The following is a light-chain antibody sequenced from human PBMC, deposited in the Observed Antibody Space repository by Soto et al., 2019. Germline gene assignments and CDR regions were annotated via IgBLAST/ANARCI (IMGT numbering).Light chain of an antibody. J-gene: IGKJ1*01. CDR3: QQYDSSPRT. Sequence: VMTQSPGTLSVSQEERATLSCRASQNIITNLAWYQQKPGQAPRLLILFASTRVTGIPDRFSGSGSGTDFTLTINRLEPEDFAVYYCQQYDSSPRTFGQGTKVDIK. CDR2: FAS. CDR1: QNIITN. V-gene: IGKV3-20*01.